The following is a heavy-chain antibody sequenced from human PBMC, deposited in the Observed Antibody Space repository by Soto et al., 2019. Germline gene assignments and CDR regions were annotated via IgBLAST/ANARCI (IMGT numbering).Heavy chain of an antibody. CDR1: GGTFSSYA. CDR2: IIPIFGTA. D-gene: IGHD6-13*01. CDR3: AYSSSWYGNYYYGMDV. Sequence: QVQLVQSGAEVKKPGSSVKVSCKASGGTFSSYAISWVRQAPGQGLEWRGGIIPIFGTANYAQKFQGRVTITADESTSTAYMELSSLRSEDTAVYYCAYSSSWYGNYYYGMDVWGQGTTVTVSS. V-gene: IGHV1-69*01. J-gene: IGHJ6*02.